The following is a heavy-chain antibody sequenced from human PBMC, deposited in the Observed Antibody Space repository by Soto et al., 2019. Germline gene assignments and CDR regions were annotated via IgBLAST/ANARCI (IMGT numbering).Heavy chain of an antibody. Sequence: TFQTLYLSCTVSGGSISSGGYYWSWIRQHPGKGLEWIGYIYYSGSTYYNPSLKSRVTISVDTSKNQFSLKLSSVTAADTAVYYCARDGGGYYAFDIWGQGTMFTVSS. CDR2: IYYSGST. CDR1: GGSISSGGYY. V-gene: IGHV4-31*03. D-gene: IGHD1-26*01. CDR3: ARDGGGYYAFDI. J-gene: IGHJ3*02.